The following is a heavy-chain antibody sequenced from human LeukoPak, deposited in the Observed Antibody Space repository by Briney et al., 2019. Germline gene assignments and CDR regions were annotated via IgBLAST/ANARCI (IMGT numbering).Heavy chain of an antibody. J-gene: IGHJ6*02. CDR1: GGTFSSYA. CDR2: IIPIFGTA. Sequence: SVKVSCKASGGTFSSYAISWVRQAPGQGLEWMGGIIPIFGTANYAQKFQGRVTITADESTSTAYMELSSLRSEDTAVYYCARDGYSYGYYYYYGMDVWGQGTTVTVSS. CDR3: ARDGYSYGYYYYYGMDV. D-gene: IGHD5-18*01. V-gene: IGHV1-69*13.